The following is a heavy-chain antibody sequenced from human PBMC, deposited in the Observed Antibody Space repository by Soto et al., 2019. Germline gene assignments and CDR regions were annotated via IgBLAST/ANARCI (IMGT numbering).Heavy chain of an antibody. J-gene: IGHJ4*02. Sequence: QVQLQQWGAGLLKPSETLSLTCAVYGGSFSDYYWTWIRQSPGKGLEWIGEINPSGGFNYNPSLTSRVSISVATAKTQFSLKLTSVTAADAAVYYCARGRTYYYGSGSSARLYWGQGSLVTVSS. CDR3: ARGRTYYYGSGSSARLY. CDR2: INPSGGF. D-gene: IGHD3-10*01. CDR1: GGSFSDYY. V-gene: IGHV4-34*01.